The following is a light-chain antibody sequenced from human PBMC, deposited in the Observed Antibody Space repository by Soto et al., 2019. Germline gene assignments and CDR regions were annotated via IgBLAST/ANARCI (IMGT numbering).Light chain of an antibody. J-gene: IGKJ4*01. CDR3: QQHANWPLT. Sequence: DIVMTQSPATLSVAPGERVTFSCRASQGVSRKLAWYQHKPGQAPRLLISGASTGATGIPARFSGSGSGTEFTLTISSLQSEDCAVYYCQQHANWPLTFGGGTKVEIK. V-gene: IGKV3-15*01. CDR1: QGVSRK. CDR2: GAS.